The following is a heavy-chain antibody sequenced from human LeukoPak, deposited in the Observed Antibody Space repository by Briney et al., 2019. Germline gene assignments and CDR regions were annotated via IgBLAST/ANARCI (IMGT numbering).Heavy chain of an antibody. CDR1: GGSFSGCY. J-gene: IGHJ5*02. D-gene: IGHD6-6*01. V-gene: IGHV4-34*01. CDR3: ARGSTVFEYSSSIDP. Sequence: SETLSLTCAVYGGSFSGCYWIWIRQPPGKGLKWFGEINHSGSTNYNPSLKSRVTISVDTSKNQFSLTLSSVTAADTAVYYCARGSTVFEYSSSIDPWGQGTLVTVSS. CDR2: INHSGST.